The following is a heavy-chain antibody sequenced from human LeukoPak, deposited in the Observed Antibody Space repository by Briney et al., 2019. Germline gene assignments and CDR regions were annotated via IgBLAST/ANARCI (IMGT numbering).Heavy chain of an antibody. CDR1: GFTFSSYA. Sequence: RGSLRLSCAASGFTFSSYAMSWVRQAPGKGLEWVSAISGSGGSTYYADSVKGRFTISRDNSKNTLYLQMNSLRAEDTAVYYCAKRPYYYGSGSYFDYWGQGTLVTVSS. CDR3: AKRPYYYGSGSYFDY. V-gene: IGHV3-23*01. J-gene: IGHJ4*02. D-gene: IGHD3-10*01. CDR2: ISGSGGST.